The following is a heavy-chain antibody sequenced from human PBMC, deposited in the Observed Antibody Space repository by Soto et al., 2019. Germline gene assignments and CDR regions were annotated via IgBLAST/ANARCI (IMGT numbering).Heavy chain of an antibody. CDR1: GFTFSSYG. Sequence: GGSLRLSCAASGFTFSSYGMHLVRQAQGKGLEWVAVIWYDGSNKYYADSVKGRFTISRDNSKNTPYLQMNSLRAEDTAVYYCAREKARPDYYDSSGYYPSDAFDIWGQGTMVTVSS. CDR2: IWYDGSNK. V-gene: IGHV3-33*01. D-gene: IGHD3-22*01. CDR3: AREKARPDYYDSSGYYPSDAFDI. J-gene: IGHJ3*02.